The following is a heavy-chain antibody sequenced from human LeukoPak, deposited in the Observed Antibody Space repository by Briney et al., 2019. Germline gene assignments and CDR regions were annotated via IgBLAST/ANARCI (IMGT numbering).Heavy chain of an antibody. J-gene: IGHJ4*02. D-gene: IGHD1-26*01. CDR3: ASQFSTYYEHFDS. CDR2: INPNTGGT. CDR1: GYTFTGYY. V-gene: IGHV1-2*02. Sequence: GASVKVSCKASGYTFTGYYIHWVRQAPGQGLEWMGWINPNTGGTNYAQKFQGRVTMSRDTSISTAYLELSRLRSDDTAVYFCASQFSTYYEHFDSWGQGTLVTVSS.